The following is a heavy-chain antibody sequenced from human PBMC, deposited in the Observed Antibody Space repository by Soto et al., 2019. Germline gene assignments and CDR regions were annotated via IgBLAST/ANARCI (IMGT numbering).Heavy chain of an antibody. Sequence: GGSLRLSCAASGFTFSRYAMSWVREAPEKGLEWVSAISGSGGSTYYADSVKGRFTISRDNSKNTLYLQMNSLRAEDTAVYYCAKDARTYYDFWSGSPTYYYYYMDVWGKGTTVTVSS. CDR1: GFTFSRYA. D-gene: IGHD3-3*01. CDR2: ISGSGGST. V-gene: IGHV3-23*01. CDR3: AKDARTYYDFWSGSPTYYYYYMDV. J-gene: IGHJ6*03.